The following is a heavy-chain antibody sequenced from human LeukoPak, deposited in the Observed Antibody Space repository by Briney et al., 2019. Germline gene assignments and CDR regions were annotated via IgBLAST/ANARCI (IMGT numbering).Heavy chain of an antibody. D-gene: IGHD3-3*01. Sequence: ASVKVFCKASGFTFTSSAVQWVRQARGQRLEWIGWIVVGSGNTNYAQKFQERVTITRDTSISTAYMELSRLRSDDTAVYYCARGGYDFWSGYYRPFDYWGQGTLVTVSS. J-gene: IGHJ4*02. CDR2: IVVGSGNT. CDR1: GFTFTSSA. CDR3: ARGGYDFWSGYYRPFDY. V-gene: IGHV1-58*01.